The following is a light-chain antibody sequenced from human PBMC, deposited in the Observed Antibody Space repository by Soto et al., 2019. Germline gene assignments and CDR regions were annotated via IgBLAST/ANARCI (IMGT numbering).Light chain of an antibody. CDR1: QYISNY. Sequence: DIQMTQSPSSLSASVGDRVTITCQASQYISNYLNWYQQKPGKAPKLLIYDASTLESGVPSRFSGSGSGTEFTLTISSLQPDDLATYYCQQYNSFPWTFGQGTKVDIK. CDR3: QQYNSFPWT. CDR2: DAS. J-gene: IGKJ1*01. V-gene: IGKV1-33*01.